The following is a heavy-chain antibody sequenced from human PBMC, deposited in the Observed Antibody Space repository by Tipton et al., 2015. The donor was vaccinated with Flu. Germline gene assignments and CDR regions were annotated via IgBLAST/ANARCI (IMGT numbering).Heavy chain of an antibody. CDR1: GGSFSGYY. V-gene: IGHV4-34*01. CDR3: ARCIAAAADY. D-gene: IGHD6-13*01. CDR2: INHSGST. Sequence: TLSLTCAVYGGSFSGYYWSWIRQPPGKGLEWIGEINHSGSTNYNPSLKSRVTISVDTSKNQFSLKLSSVTAAGTAVYYCARCIAAAADYWGQGTLVTVSS. J-gene: IGHJ4*02.